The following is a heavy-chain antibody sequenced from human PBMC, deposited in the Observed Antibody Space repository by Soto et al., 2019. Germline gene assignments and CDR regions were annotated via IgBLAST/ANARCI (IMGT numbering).Heavy chain of an antibody. CDR1: GDSVSRDSAA. D-gene: IGHD5-12*01. CDR2: IYYRSKWLN. J-gene: IGHJ6*03. Sequence: PSQTLSLTCAISGDSVSRDSAAWNWIRQTTSRGLEWLGRIYYRSKWLNTYEVSVNSRITISPDTSKNQFSLQLSSVTPEDTAVYYCARGSWDDVSGHYYIDVWDEGTTVTVSS. V-gene: IGHV6-1*01. CDR3: ARGSWDDVSGHYYIDV.